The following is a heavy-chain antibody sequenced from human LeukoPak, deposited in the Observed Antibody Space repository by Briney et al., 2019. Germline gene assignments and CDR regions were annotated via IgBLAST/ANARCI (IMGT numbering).Heavy chain of an antibody. CDR3: ARHYYGSGINWFDP. J-gene: IGHJ5*02. CDR1: GGSIRNYH. V-gene: IGHV4-4*07. CDR2: LSTSGST. D-gene: IGHD3-10*01. Sequence: SETLSLTCSVSGGSIRNYHWSWIRQPAGKGLEWIGRLSTSGSTTCNPSRKSRVTMSVDTSKNQFSLKLSSGTAADTAVYYCARHYYGSGINWFDPWGQGTLVTVSS.